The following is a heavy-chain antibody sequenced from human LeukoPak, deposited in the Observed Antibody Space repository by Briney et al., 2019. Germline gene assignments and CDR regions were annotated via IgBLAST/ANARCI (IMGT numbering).Heavy chain of an antibody. J-gene: IGHJ4*02. D-gene: IGHD6-19*01. CDR1: GFTVSTNY. CDR2: IYSGGST. V-gene: IGHV3-53*01. Sequence: PGGSLRLSCAASGFTVSTNYMSWVRQAPGKGLECVSVIYSGGSTYYADSVKGRFTISTDNSKNRLYLQMNSLRAEDTAVYYCARGWYSSGWYYFDYWGQGTLVTVSS. CDR3: ARGWYSSGWYYFDY.